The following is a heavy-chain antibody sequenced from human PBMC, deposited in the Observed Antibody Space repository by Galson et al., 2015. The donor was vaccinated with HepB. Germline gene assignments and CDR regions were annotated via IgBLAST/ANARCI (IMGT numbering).Heavy chain of an antibody. CDR2: ISYDGSNK. CDR3: ARDEQHGSWGGGFDP. V-gene: IGHV3-30-3*01. Sequence: SLRLSCAASGFTFSSYAMHWVRQAPGKGLEWVAVISYDGSNKYYADSVKGRFTISRDNSKNTLYLQMNSLRSDDTAVYYCARDEQHGSWGGGFDPWGQGTLVTVSS. CDR1: GFTFSSYA. J-gene: IGHJ5*02. D-gene: IGHD6-13*01.